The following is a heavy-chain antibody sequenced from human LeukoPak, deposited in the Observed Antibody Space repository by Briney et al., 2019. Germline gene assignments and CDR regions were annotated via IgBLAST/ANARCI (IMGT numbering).Heavy chain of an antibody. CDR2: ISGSGGST. CDR1: GGSISSSN. Sequence: GTLSLTCAVSGGSISSSNWWSWVRQAPGKGLEWVSSISGSGGSTSYADSVKGRFTISRDNSKNTLYLQMNSLRAEDTAIYYCARVAGTKCFDYWGQGTLVTVSS. CDR3: ARVAGTKCFDY. J-gene: IGHJ4*02. D-gene: IGHD6-19*01. V-gene: IGHV3-23*01.